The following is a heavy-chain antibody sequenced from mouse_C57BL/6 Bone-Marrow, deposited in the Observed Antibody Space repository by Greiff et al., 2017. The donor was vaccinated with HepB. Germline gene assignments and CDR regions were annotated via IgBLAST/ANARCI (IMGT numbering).Heavy chain of an antibody. CDR2: INSDGGST. CDR1: EYEFPSHD. J-gene: IGHJ3*01. V-gene: IGHV5-2*01. Sequence: EVHPVESGGRLVQPGESLKPSCESNEYEFPSHDMSWVRKTPEKRLELAAAINSDGGSTYYPDTMERRFIISRDNTKKTLYLQMSSLRSEDTALYYCARHDGYSRFAYWGRGTLVTVSA. CDR3: ARHDGYSRFAY. D-gene: IGHD2-3*01.